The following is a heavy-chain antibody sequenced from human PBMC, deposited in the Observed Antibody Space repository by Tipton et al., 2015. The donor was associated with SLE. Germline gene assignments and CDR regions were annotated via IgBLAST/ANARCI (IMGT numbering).Heavy chain of an antibody. CDR2: ISYDGSNK. CDR1: GFTFSSYA. D-gene: IGHD2-21*01. V-gene: IGHV3-30-3*01. J-gene: IGHJ4*02. Sequence: SLRLSCAASGFTFSSYAMHWVRQAPGKGLEWVAVISYDGSNKYYADSVKGRFTISRDNSKNTLYLQINSLRAEDTAVYYCLVGIHFGYWGQGTLVTVSS. CDR3: LVGIHFGY.